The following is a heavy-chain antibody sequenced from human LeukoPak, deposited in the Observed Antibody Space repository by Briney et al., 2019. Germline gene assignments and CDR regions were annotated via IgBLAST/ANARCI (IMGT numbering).Heavy chain of an antibody. Sequence: SETLSLTCTVSGGSISSYYWSWIRQPPGKGLEWIGYIHYTGSTNYNPSLKSRVTISADTSKNQFSLKLSSVTAADTALYFCARAYTVTNPYFDSWGQGTLVTVSS. V-gene: IGHV4-59*08. CDR2: IHYTGST. CDR1: GGSISSYY. J-gene: IGHJ4*02. CDR3: ARAYTVTNPYFDS. D-gene: IGHD4-17*01.